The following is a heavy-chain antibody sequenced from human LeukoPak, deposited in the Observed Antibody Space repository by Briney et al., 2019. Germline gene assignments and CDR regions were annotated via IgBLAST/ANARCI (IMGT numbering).Heavy chain of an antibody. V-gene: IGHV1-46*01. Sequence: ASVKVSCKASGGTFSNYAISWVRQAPGQGLEWMGIINPSGGSTSYAQKFQGRVTMTRDMSTSTVYMELSSLRSEDTAVYYCARDSSLDYWGQGTLVTVSS. CDR3: ARDSSLDY. CDR1: GGTFSNYA. D-gene: IGHD2-2*01. J-gene: IGHJ4*02. CDR2: INPSGGST.